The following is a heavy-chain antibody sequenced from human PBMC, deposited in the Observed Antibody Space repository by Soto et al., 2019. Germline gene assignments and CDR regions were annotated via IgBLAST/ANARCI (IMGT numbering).Heavy chain of an antibody. D-gene: IGHD3-10*01. Sequence: SETLSLTCAVYGGSFSGYYWSWIRQPPGKGLEWIGEINHSGSTNYNPSLKSRVTISVDTSKNQFSLKLSSVTAADTAVYYCARDCLLLFVEFSYSWFDPWGQGTLVTVSS. CDR1: GGSFSGYY. CDR3: ARDCLLLFVEFSYSWFDP. J-gene: IGHJ5*02. V-gene: IGHV4-34*01. CDR2: INHSGST.